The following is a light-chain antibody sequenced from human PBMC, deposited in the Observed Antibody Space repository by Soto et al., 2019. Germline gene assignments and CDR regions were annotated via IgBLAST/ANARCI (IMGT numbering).Light chain of an antibody. J-gene: IGKJ1*01. Sequence: DIQMTQSPSTLSASVGDRVTITCRASQSISSWLAWYQQKPGKAPKLLIYHASSLESGVPSRFSGSGSGTEFTLTIRSLQPDDFATYYCQQYNSYWTFGQGTKVEIK. CDR3: QQYNSYWT. CDR2: HAS. V-gene: IGKV1-5*01. CDR1: QSISSW.